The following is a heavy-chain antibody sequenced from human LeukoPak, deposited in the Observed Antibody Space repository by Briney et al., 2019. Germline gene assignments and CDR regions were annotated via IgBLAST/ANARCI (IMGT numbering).Heavy chain of an antibody. Sequence: AVTVSCTASGGTFSSYAISWVRQAPGQWLEWMGRIIPIFGIANYAQKFQGRVTITADKSTSTAYMELSSLRSEDTAVYFCARLDWYDSSGQGYWGQGTLVTVSS. V-gene: IGHV1-69*04. CDR1: GGTFSSYA. CDR2: IIPIFGIA. J-gene: IGHJ4*02. D-gene: IGHD3-22*01. CDR3: ARLDWYDSSGQGY.